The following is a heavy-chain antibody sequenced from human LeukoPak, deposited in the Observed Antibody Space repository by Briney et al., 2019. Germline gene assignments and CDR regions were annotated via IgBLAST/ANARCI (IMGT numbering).Heavy chain of an antibody. Sequence: GASVKVSCKASGYTFADYYLHWVRQAPGQGLEWMAWINPNSGVTNYAQKFQGRVTMTRDTSISTAYMELSRLRSDDTAVYYCAQLIPPFDYWGQGTLVTVSS. CDR3: AQLIPPFDY. J-gene: IGHJ4*02. V-gene: IGHV1-2*02. CDR2: INPNSGVT. CDR1: GYTFADYY. D-gene: IGHD2-21*01.